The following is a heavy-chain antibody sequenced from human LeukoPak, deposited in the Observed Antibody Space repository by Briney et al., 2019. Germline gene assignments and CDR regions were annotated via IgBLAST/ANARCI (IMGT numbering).Heavy chain of an antibody. J-gene: IGHJ5*02. Sequence: ASVKVSCKASGYTFTSYAMNWVRQAPGQGLEWMGWINTNTGNPTYAQGFTGRFVFSLDTSVSAAYLQISSLKAEDTAVYYCAKVGITMVRGAKNWFDPWGQGTLVTVSS. D-gene: IGHD3-10*01. CDR3: AKVGITMVRGAKNWFDP. V-gene: IGHV7-4-1*02. CDR1: GYTFTSYA. CDR2: INTNTGNP.